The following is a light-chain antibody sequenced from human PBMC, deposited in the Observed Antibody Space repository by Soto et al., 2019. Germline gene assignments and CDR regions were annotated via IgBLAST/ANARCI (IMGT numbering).Light chain of an antibody. J-gene: IGKJ1*01. CDR3: QQYGSSPRT. CDR1: QSVSSY. Sequence: EIVLTQSPATLSLPQGERATLSCRASQSVSSYLAWYQQKPGQAPRLLIYGASNRATGIPDRFSGSGSGTDFTLTISRLEPEDFAVYYCQQYGSSPRTFGQGTKVDIK. V-gene: IGKV3-20*01. CDR2: GAS.